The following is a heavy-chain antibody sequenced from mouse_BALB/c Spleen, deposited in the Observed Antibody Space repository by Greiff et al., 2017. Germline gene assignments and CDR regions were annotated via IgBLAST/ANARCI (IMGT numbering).Heavy chain of an antibody. D-gene: IGHD2-4*01. CDR3: ASVITKDAMDY. CDR1: GFTFSSFG. J-gene: IGHJ4*01. CDR2: ISSGSSTI. V-gene: IGHV5-17*02. Sequence: EVKLVESGGGLVQPGGSRKLSCAASGFTFSSFGMHWVRQAPEKGLEWVAYISSGSSTIYYADTVKGRFTISRDNPKNTLFLQMTSLRSEDTAMYYCASVITKDAMDYWGQGTSVTVSS.